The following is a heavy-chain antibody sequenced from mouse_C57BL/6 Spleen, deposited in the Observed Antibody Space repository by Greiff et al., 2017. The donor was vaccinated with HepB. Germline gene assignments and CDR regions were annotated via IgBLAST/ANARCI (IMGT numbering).Heavy chain of an antibody. V-gene: IGHV1-54*01. CDR3: ARNYYGSSYGAMDY. CDR2: INPGSGGT. CDR1: GYAFTNYL. J-gene: IGHJ4*01. Sequence: QVQLQQSGAELVRPGPSVKVSCKASGYAFTNYLIEWVKQRPGQGLEWIGVINPGSGGTNYNEKFKGKATLTADKSSSTAYMQLSSLTSEDSAVYFCARNYYGSSYGAMDYWGQGTSVTVSS. D-gene: IGHD1-1*01.